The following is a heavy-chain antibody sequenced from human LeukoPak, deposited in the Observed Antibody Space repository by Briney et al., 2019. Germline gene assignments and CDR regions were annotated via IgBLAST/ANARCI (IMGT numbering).Heavy chain of an antibody. J-gene: IGHJ4*02. CDR2: IWYDGSNK. CDR3: ARSLRYFDWFY. V-gene: IGHV3-33*01. Sequence: GGSLRLSCAASGFTFSSYGMHWVRQAPGKGLEWVAVIWYDGSNKYYADSVKGRFTISRDNSRNTLYLQMSSLRAEDTAVYYCARSLRYFDWFYWGQGTLVTVSS. CDR1: GFTFSSYG. D-gene: IGHD3-9*01.